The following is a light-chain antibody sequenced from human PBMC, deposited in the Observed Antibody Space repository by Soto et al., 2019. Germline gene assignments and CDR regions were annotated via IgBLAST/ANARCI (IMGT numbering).Light chain of an antibody. CDR2: GAS. Sequence: EIVLTQSPGTLSLSPGERATLSCRASQTITRNFLAWYQQKPGQAPRLLMYGASSRATGIPDRFSGGGSETDFTLTISRLAPEDFAVYYCQQYGNSPPFTFGPGTKVDIK. CDR1: QTITRNF. V-gene: IGKV3-20*01. J-gene: IGKJ3*01. CDR3: QQYGNSPPFT.